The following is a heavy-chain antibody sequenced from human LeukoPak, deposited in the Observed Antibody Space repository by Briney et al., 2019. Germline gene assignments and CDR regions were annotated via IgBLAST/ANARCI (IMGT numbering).Heavy chain of an antibody. J-gene: IGHJ4*02. CDR1: GYTFTGYY. CDR2: INPNSGGT. CDR3: ARDMSWSGYYYDY. D-gene: IGHD3-3*01. Sequence: ASVKVSCKASGYTFTGYYMHWVRQAPGQGLEWMGWINPNSGGTNYAQKFRGRVTMTRDTSISTAYMELSRLRSDDTAVYYCARDMSWSGYYYDYWGQGTLVTVSS. V-gene: IGHV1-2*02.